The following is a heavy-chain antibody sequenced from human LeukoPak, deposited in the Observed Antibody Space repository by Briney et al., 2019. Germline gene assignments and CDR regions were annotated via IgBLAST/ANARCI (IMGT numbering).Heavy chain of an antibody. CDR1: GFTFSSYW. CDR2: INGDGRNI. D-gene: IGHD3-10*01. Sequence: GGSLRLSCVASGFTFSSYWMHWVRQDPRKGLVWVSRINGDGRNINYADSVRGRFTISRDNAKNTLYLQMNSLRAEDTAVYYCARGHYYAPDAFDIWGQGTMVTVSP. CDR3: ARGHYYAPDAFDI. J-gene: IGHJ3*02. V-gene: IGHV3-74*01.